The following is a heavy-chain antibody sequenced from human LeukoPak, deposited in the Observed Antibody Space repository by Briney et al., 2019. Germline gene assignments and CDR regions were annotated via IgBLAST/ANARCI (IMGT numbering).Heavy chain of an antibody. CDR2: ISTGNGNT. D-gene: IGHD6-25*01. V-gene: IGHV1-3*03. CDR1: ASTFSTYA. CDR3: ARGDSSASYDY. J-gene: IGHJ4*02. Sequence: ASVKVSCKASASTFSTYAIHWVRQAPGQGLEWMGWISTGNGNTRYSKAFQDRVTITRDTSASTVYMDLRGLRSEDMAVYYCARGDSSASYDYWGQGTLVTVSS.